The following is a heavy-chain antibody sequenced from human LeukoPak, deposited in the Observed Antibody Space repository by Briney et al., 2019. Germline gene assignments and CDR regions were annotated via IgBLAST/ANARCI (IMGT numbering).Heavy chain of an antibody. V-gene: IGHV4-4*07. Sequence: SETLSLTCTVSGGSIRSYYWTWIRQPAGKRLEWIGRIYTSGGTNYNPSLKSRVTMSVDKSKNQISLNLASLTAADTALYYCAGRGSSSGTFDVWGPGTFVTVSS. CDR3: AGRGSSSGTFDV. CDR1: GGSIRSYY. D-gene: IGHD2-2*01. CDR2: IYTSGGT. J-gene: IGHJ3*01.